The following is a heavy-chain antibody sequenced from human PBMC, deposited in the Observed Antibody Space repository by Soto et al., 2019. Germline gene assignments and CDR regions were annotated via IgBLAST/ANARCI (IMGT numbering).Heavy chain of an antibody. CDR1: GFTFSKYA. J-gene: IGHJ4*02. Sequence: GGSLRLSCAASGFTFSKYALSWVRQAPGKGLEWVSAISGSGGTTHYADSVKGRVTISRDNSKDTVFLQMNSLRAEDTAVYSCAKYYYDRSGSPLAFDYWGQGTLVTVSS. CDR2: ISGSGGTT. CDR3: AKYYYDRSGSPLAFDY. V-gene: IGHV3-23*01. D-gene: IGHD3-22*01.